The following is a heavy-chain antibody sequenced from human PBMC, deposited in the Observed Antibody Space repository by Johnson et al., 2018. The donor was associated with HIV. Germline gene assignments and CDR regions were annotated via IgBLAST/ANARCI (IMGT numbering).Heavy chain of an antibody. CDR2: ISSNGGST. CDR1: GFTFSSYA. D-gene: IGHD3-10*01. CDR3: ARDRVWFGELYAFDI. J-gene: IGHJ3*02. V-gene: IGHV3-64*01. Sequence: EVQLVESGGGSVQPGGSLRLSCAASGFTFSSYAMHWVRQAPGKGLEYVSAISSNGGSTYYANSVKGRFTISRDNSKNTLYLQMGSLRAEDMAVYYCARDRVWFGELYAFDIWGQGTMVTVSS.